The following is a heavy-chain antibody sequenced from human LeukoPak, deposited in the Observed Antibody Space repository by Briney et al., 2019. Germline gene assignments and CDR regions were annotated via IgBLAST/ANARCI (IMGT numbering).Heavy chain of an antibody. V-gene: IGHV4-31*03. CDR2: IYYSGSS. Sequence: SQTLSLTCTVSGGSISSGGYYWSWIRQHPGKGLEWIGYIYYSGSSYYNPSLKSRVTISVDTSKNQFSLKLSSVTAADTAVYYWARGGEDSSDYWGQGTLVTVSS. CDR3: ARGGEDSSDY. J-gene: IGHJ4*02. CDR1: GGSISSGGYY. D-gene: IGHD6-6*01.